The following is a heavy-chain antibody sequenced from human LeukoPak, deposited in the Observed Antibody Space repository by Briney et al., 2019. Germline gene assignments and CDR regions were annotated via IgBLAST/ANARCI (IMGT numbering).Heavy chain of an antibody. Sequence: KPSETLSLTCTVSGGSISSSSYYWGWIRQPPGKGLEWIGSIYYSGSTYYNPSLKSRVTISVDTSKNQFSLKLSSVTAADTAVYYCARDSGAMVRGVPDWFDPWGQGTLVTVSS. D-gene: IGHD3-10*01. CDR2: IYYSGST. CDR1: GGSISSSSYY. J-gene: IGHJ5*02. V-gene: IGHV4-39*07. CDR3: ARDSGAMVRGVPDWFDP.